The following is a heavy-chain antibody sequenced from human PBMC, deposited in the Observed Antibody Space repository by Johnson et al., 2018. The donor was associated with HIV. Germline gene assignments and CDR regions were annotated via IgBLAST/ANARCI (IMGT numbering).Heavy chain of an antibody. D-gene: IGHD2-15*01. CDR2: IKQDGSEK. Sequence: VQLVESGGGLVQPGGSLRLSCEASGFTFSSYWMSWVRQAPGKGLEWVANIKQDGSEKYYVESVKGRFTISRDNAKNSLDLQMNSLRAEDTAVYYCARDKCSGGSCYDDDVFDIWGQGTMVTVSS. V-gene: IGHV3-7*01. CDR3: ARDKCSGGSCYDDDVFDI. CDR1: GFTFSSYW. J-gene: IGHJ3*02.